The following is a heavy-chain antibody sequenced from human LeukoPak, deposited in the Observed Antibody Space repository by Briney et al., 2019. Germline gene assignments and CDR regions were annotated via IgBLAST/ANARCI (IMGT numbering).Heavy chain of an antibody. J-gene: IGHJ3*02. CDR1: GFTFSSYA. CDR3: ARDEGYDFWSGYHDAFDI. D-gene: IGHD3-3*01. Sequence: PGGSLRLSCAASGFTFSSYAMHWVRQAPGKGLEWVAVIPYDGSNKYYADSVKGRFTISRDNSKNTLYLQMNSLRAEDTAVYYCARDEGYDFWSGYHDAFDIWGQGTMVTVSS. CDR2: IPYDGSNK. V-gene: IGHV3-30-3*01.